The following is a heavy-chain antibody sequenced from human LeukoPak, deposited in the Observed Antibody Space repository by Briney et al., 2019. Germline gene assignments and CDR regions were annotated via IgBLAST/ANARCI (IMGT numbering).Heavy chain of an antibody. CDR1: GYTFTGYY. CDR3: AREYPRIAAAAKTQDRSMWFDP. D-gene: IGHD6-13*01. CDR2: INPNSGGT. Sequence: GASVKVSCKASGYTFTGYYMHWVRQAPGQGLEWMGWINPNSGGTNYAQKFQGRVTMTRDTSISTAYMELSRLRSDDTAVYYCAREYPRIAAAAKTQDRSMWFDPWGQGTLVTVSS. V-gene: IGHV1-2*02. J-gene: IGHJ5*02.